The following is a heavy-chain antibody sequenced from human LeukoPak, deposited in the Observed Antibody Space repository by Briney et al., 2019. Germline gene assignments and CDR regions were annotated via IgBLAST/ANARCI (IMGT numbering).Heavy chain of an antibody. CDR2: IKQDGSEK. J-gene: IGHJ6*03. Sequence: SGGSLRLSCAASGFTFSSYWMSWVRQAPGKGREWVANIKQDGSEKYYVDSVKGRFTISRDNAKNSLYLQMNSLRAEDTAVYYCARTPYCSSTSCYWSYYYYMDVWGKGTTVTVSS. V-gene: IGHV3-7*01. CDR1: GFTFSSYW. D-gene: IGHD2-2*01. CDR3: ARTPYCSSTSCYWSYYYYMDV.